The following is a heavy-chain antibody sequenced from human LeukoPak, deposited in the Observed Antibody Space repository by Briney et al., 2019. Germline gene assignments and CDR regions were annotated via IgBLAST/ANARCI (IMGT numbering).Heavy chain of an antibody. D-gene: IGHD6-19*01. CDR1: GGSISSSSYY. J-gene: IGHJ4*02. CDR3: ARDARIAVARNSRYCFDY. V-gene: IGHV4-39*07. Sequence: PSETLSLTCTVSGGSISSSSYYWGWIRQPPGKGLEWIGSIYYSGSTYYNPSLKSRVTISVDTSKNQFSLKLSSVTAADTAVYYCARDARIAVARNSRYCFDYWGQGTLVTVSS. CDR2: IYYSGST.